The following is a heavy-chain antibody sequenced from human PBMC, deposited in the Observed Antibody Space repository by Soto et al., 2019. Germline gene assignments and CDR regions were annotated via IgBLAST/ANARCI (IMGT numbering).Heavy chain of an antibody. CDR1: GFTFSSYW. CDR3: ARDPGYYDSSGYLDAFDI. D-gene: IGHD3-22*01. CDR2: INSDGSST. Sequence: EVQLVESGGGLVQPGGSLRLSCAASGFTFSSYWMHWVRQAPGKGLVWVSRINSDGSSTSYADSVKGRFTISRDNAKNTLYLQMNSLRAEDTAVYYCARDPGYYDSSGYLDAFDIWGQGTMVTVSS. V-gene: IGHV3-74*01. J-gene: IGHJ3*02.